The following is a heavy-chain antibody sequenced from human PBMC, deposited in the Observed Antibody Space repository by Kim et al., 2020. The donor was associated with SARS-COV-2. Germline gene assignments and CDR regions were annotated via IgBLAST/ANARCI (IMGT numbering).Heavy chain of an antibody. CDR1: GFTFSSYA. CDR2: ISGSGGST. V-gene: IGHV3-23*01. Sequence: AGSLRLSCAASGFTFSSYAMSWVRQAPGKGLEWVSAISGSGGSTYYADSVTGRFTISRDNSKNTLYLQMNSLRAEDTAVYYCARLGDSLRYFDWFKNGGDYWGQGTPVTVSS. CDR3: ARLGDSLRYFDWFKNGGDY. J-gene: IGHJ4*02. D-gene: IGHD3-9*01.